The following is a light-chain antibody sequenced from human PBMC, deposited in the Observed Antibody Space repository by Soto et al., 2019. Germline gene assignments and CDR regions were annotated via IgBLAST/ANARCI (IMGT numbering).Light chain of an antibody. V-gene: IGKV3-20*01. CDR2: GAS. J-gene: IGKJ1*01. CDR3: QQYNNWPWT. CDR1: QSVSSSF. Sequence: EIVLTQSPGTLSVSPGERATLSCWASQSVSSSFAAWYQQKPGQAPRLLIYGASSRATGIPDRFSGSGSGTDFTLTISRLEPEDFAVYYCQQYNNWPWTFGQGTKVDIK.